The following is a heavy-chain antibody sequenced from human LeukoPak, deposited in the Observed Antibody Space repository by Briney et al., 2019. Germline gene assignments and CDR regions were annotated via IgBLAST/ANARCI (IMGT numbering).Heavy chain of an antibody. CDR1: GYTFTNYY. CDR3: ARSDSSGWYGNWFDP. Sequence: ASVKVSCKASGYTFTNYYMHWVRQAPGQGLEWMGWINPNSGGTNYAQKFQGRVTMTRDTSISTAYMELSRLRSDDTAVYYCARSDSSGWYGNWFDPWGQGTLVTVSS. J-gene: IGHJ5*02. D-gene: IGHD6-19*01. V-gene: IGHV1-2*02. CDR2: INPNSGGT.